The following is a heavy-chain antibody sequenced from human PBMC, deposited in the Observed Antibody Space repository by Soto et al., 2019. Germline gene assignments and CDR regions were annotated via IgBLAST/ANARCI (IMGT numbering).Heavy chain of an antibody. Sequence: HVQLVQSGAEVKKPGASVKVSCKASGYTFTSYGISWVRQAPGQGLEWMGWISTYNGNTNYAQKLQGRVTMTTDTSTSTAYMEVRSLRSDDTAVYYGARDPPRRYSYGQGRDYWGQGTLVTVSS. CDR1: GYTFTSYG. V-gene: IGHV1-18*04. J-gene: IGHJ4*02. CDR3: ARDPPRRYSYGQGRDY. CDR2: ISTYNGNT. D-gene: IGHD5-18*01.